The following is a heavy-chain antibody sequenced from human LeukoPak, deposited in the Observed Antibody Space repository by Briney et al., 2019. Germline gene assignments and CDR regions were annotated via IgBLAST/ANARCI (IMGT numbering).Heavy chain of an antibody. CDR2: IYYSGST. CDR3: ARCVGWLQSYFDY. CDR1: GGSISSYY. J-gene: IGHJ4*02. Sequence: SETLSLTCTVSGGSISSYYWSWIRQPPGKGLEWIGYIYYSGSTNYNPSLKSRVTISVDTSKNQFSLKLSSVTAADTAAYYCARCVGWLQSYFDYWGQGTLVTVSS. V-gene: IGHV4-59*01. D-gene: IGHD4-4*01.